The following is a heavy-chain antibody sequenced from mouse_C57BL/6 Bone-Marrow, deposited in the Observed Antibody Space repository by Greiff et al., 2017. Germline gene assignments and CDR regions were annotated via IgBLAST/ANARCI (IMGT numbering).Heavy chain of an antibody. Sequence: VQLQQPGAELVRPGTSVKLSCKASGYTFTSYWMHWVKQRPGQGLEWIGVIDPSDSYTNYNQKFKGKATLTVDTSSSTAYMQLSSLTSEDSAVYYCARAHYYGSNYYYAMDYWGQGTSVTVSS. CDR1: GYTFTSYW. D-gene: IGHD1-1*01. V-gene: IGHV1-59*01. J-gene: IGHJ4*01. CDR3: ARAHYYGSNYYYAMDY. CDR2: IDPSDSYT.